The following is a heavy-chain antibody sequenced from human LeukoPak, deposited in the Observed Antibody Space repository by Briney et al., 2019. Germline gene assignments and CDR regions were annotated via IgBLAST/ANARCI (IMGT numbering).Heavy chain of an antibody. V-gene: IGHV4-4*07. J-gene: IGHJ6*02. D-gene: IGHD1-26*01. CDR1: GGSISSYY. CDR2: IYTSGST. CDR3: ARDRSREVDYYGMDV. Sequence: SETLSLTCTVSGGSISSYYWSWIRQPAGKGLEWIGRIYTSGSTNYNPSLKSRVTMSVDTSKNQFSLKLSSVTAADTAVYYCARDRSREVDYYGMDVWGQGTTVTVSS.